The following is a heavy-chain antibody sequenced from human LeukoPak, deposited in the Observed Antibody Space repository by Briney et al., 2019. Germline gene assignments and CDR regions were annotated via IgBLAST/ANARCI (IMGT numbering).Heavy chain of an antibody. CDR1: GYSIRSGYY. J-gene: IGHJ4*02. Sequence: SETLSLTCAVSGYSIRSGYYWGWIRQPPRKGLEWIGSIYHSGSTYYNPSLKSRVTISVDTSKKQFSLKLTSVTAADTAVYYCARAWDSSGYVDYWGQGTLVTVSS. V-gene: IGHV4-38-2*01. CDR2: IYHSGST. CDR3: ARAWDSSGYVDY. D-gene: IGHD3-22*01.